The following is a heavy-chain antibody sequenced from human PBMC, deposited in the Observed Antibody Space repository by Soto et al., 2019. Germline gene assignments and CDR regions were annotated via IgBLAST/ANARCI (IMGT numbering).Heavy chain of an antibody. CDR2: ISYDGSNK. V-gene: IGHV3-30*18. J-gene: IGHJ4*02. Sequence: GGSLRLSCAASGFTFSSYGMHWVRQAPGKGLEWVAVISYDGSNKYYADSVKGRFTISRDNSKNTLYLQMNSLRAEDTAVYYCANAWIQLWPQIYWGQGTLVTVSS. D-gene: IGHD5-18*01. CDR1: GFTFSSYG. CDR3: ANAWIQLWPQIY.